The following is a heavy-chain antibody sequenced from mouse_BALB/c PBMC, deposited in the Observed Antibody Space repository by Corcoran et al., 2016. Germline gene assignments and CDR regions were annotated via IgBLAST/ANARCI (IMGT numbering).Heavy chain of an antibody. J-gene: IGHJ3*01. CDR1: GYSFTGYT. CDR2: INPYNGGT. CDR3: ARDGNYPWFAY. V-gene: IGHV1-18*01. Sequence: EVQLQQSGPELVKPGASMKISCKASGYSFTGYTMNWVQRNHGKNLEWIGLINPYNGGTSYNQKFKGKATLTVDKSSSTAYMELRSLTSEDSAGYYWARDGNYPWFAYWGQGTLVTVSA. D-gene: IGHD2-1*01.